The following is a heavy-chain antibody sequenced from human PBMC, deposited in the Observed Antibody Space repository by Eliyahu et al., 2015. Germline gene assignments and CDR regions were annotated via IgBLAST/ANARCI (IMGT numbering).Heavy chain of an antibody. CDR2: ISNSGGIT. CDR3: AKGGRNSGPFDP. V-gene: IGHV3-23*01. J-gene: IGHJ5*02. Sequence: EVQLLESGGGLVLPGXSLXLXCAAXXFIFSTSGMTWVRQAPGKGLQWVSTISNSGGITYYADPVKGRFTISRDNSKSTLYLQMDSLRPEDTALYYCAKGGRNSGPFDPWGQGTLVTVSS. CDR1: XFIFSTSG. D-gene: IGHD3-10*01.